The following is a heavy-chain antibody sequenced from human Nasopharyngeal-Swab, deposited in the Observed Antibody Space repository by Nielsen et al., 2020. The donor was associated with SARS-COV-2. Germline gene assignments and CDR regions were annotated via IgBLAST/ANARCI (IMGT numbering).Heavy chain of an antibody. CDR3: AREVIEQAVSDAFDF. CDR1: GGSINSDDHF. CDR2: ISYTGSA. Sequence: SETLSLTCTVSGGSINSDDHFWSWVRQHPGRGLEWIGYISYTGSAYYYPSLKSRVIISVDTSKNQFSLRLTSVTAADTAVYYCAREVIEQAVSDAFDFWGQGTMVTVSS. V-gene: IGHV4-31*03. D-gene: IGHD3-16*02. J-gene: IGHJ3*01.